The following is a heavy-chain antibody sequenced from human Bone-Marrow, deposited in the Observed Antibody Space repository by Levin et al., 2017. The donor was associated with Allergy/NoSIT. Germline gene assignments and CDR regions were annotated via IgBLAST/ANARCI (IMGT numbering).Heavy chain of an antibody. CDR2: IDWDDDK. J-gene: IGHJ3*02. CDR3: ARTAQDLRLAAFDI. CDR1: GFSLSTSGMC. V-gene: IGHV2-70*11. D-gene: IGHD5-12*01. Sequence: SGPTLVKPTQTLTLTCTFSGFSLSTSGMCVSWIRQPPGKALEWLARIDWDDDKYYSTSLKTRLTISKDTSKNQVVLTMTNMYPVDTATYYCARTAQDLRLAAFDIWGQGTMVTVSS.